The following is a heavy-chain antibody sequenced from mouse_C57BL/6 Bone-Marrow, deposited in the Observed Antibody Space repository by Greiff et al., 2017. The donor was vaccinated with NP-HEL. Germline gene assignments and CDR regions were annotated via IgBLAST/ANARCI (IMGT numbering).Heavy chain of an antibody. D-gene: IGHD1-2*01. V-gene: IGHV1-15*01. J-gene: IGHJ4*01. CDR3: TRKMDYYGRGAVDY. CDR2: IDPETGGT. Sequence: VQLQESGAELVRPGASVTLSCKASGYTFTDYEMHWVKQTPVHGLEWIGAIDPETGGTAYNQKFKGKAILTADKSSSTAYTELRSLTSEDSAVYYCTRKMDYYGRGAVDYWGQGTSVTVSS. CDR1: GYTFTDYE.